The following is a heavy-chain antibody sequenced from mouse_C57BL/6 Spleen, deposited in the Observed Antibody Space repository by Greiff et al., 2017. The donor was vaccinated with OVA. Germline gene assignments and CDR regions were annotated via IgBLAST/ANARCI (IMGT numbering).Heavy chain of an antibody. CDR2: IHPSDSDT. Sequence: QVQLQQPGAELVKPGASVKVSCKASGSTFTSYWMHWVKQRPGQGLEWIGRIHPSDSDTNYNQKFKGKATLTVDKSSSTAYMQLSSLTSEDSAVYYWAIAPVTTGDAMDYWGQGTSGTVSS. CDR3: AIAPVTTGDAMDY. V-gene: IGHV1-74*01. CDR1: GSTFTSYW. J-gene: IGHJ4*01. D-gene: IGHD1-1*01.